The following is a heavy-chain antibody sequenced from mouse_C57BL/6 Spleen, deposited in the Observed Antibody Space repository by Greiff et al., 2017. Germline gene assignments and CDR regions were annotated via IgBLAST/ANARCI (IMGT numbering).Heavy chain of an antibody. Sequence: QVQLQQSGAELVRPGASVTLSCKASGYTFTDYEMNWVKQTPGHGLEWIGAIGPETGGTAYNQKFKGKATLTADKSSSTAYMKLRSLASEDSAVYYCTGEEGYGYAYGGWGKGVTVT. CDR3: TGEEGYGYAYGG. CDR1: GYTFTDYE. D-gene: IGHD2-2*01. V-gene: IGHV1-15*01. CDR2: IGPETGGT. J-gene: IGHJ1*03.